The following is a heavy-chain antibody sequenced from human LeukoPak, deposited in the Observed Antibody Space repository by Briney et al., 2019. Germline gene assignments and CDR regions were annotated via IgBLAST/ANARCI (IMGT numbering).Heavy chain of an antibody. D-gene: IGHD2-15*01. CDR1: GYTFTSYA. V-gene: IGHV1-3*01. J-gene: IGHJ4*02. CDR2: INAGNGNT. CDR3: ARDGAPGYCSGGSCCSFDY. Sequence: ASVKVSCKASGYTFTSYAMHWVRQAPGQRLEWMGWINAGNGNTKYSQKFQGRVTITRDTSASTAYMELSSLRSEDTAVYYCARDGAPGYCSGGSCCSFDYWGQGTLVTVSS.